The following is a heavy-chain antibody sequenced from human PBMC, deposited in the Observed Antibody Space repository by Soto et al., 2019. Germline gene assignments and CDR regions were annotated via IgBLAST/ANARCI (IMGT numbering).Heavy chain of an antibody. V-gene: IGHV1-18*01. D-gene: IGHD3-22*01. CDR1: CYNFVTYG. J-gene: IGHJ4*02. CDR3: ARNTPFFESSGSADY. Sequence: ASVKVSCKTSCYNFVTYGITWVRQAPGQGLEWMGWISVYSGNTHYAQKFHDRVTLTTDTSTTTAYMDLRNLTSDDSAFYYCARNTPFFESSGSADYWGQGTLVTVSS. CDR2: ISVYSGNT.